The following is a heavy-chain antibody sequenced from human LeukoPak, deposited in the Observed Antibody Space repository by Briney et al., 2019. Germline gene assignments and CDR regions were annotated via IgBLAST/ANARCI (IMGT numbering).Heavy chain of an antibody. D-gene: IGHD6-13*01. CDR2: IYSTGST. V-gene: IGHV4-4*07. Sequence: SETLSLTCTVSGGSISSYYWSWIRQPAGKGLEWMGRIYSTGSTNYNPSLKSRVTMSVDTSKNQFSLMLRSVTAADTAVYYCARQIASAGTAVFDFWGQGALVTVSS. CDR1: GGSISSYY. J-gene: IGHJ4*02. CDR3: ARQIASAGTAVFDF.